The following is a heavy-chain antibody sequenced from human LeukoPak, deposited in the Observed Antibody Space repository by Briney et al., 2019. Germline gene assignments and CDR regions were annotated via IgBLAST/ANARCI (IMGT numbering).Heavy chain of an antibody. J-gene: IGHJ4*02. D-gene: IGHD6-19*01. V-gene: IGHV3-66*01. Sequence: GGSLRLSCAASGFTVSSNYMSWVRQAPGKGLEWVSVIYSGGSTYYADSVKGRFTISRDNSKNTLYLQMNSLRAEDTALYYCARVPPSSGWYYFDYWGQGTLVTVSS. CDR1: GFTVSSNY. CDR3: ARVPPSSGWYYFDY. CDR2: IYSGGST.